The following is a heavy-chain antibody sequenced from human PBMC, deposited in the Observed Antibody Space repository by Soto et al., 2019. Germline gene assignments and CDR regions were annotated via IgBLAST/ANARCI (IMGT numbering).Heavy chain of an antibody. Sequence: GGSLRLSCAASGFTFSRFGMHWVRQAPGKGLEWVAVISYDGTNNYYVDSVKGRFTISRDNSKNTLYLQMNSLRPEDTAVYYCAKSDRNSYGYYYGMDVWGQGTTVTVSS. CDR3: AKSDRNSYGYYYGMDV. CDR2: ISYDGTNN. CDR1: GFTFSRFG. D-gene: IGHD5-18*01. J-gene: IGHJ6*02. V-gene: IGHV3-30*18.